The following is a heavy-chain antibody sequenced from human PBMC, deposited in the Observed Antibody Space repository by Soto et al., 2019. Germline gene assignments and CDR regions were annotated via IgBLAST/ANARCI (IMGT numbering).Heavy chain of an antibody. CDR2: IYYSGST. CDR1: GGSISSGGYY. CDR3: ARTPDH. J-gene: IGHJ4*02. Sequence: QVPLQESGPGLVKPSQTLSLTCTVSGGSISSGGYYWSWIRQHPGKGLEWIGYIYYSGSTHYNPCLKSRITVSVDTSKYQFSLKLSSVTAADTALYYCARTPDHWGQGTLVTVSS. V-gene: IGHV4-31*03. D-gene: IGHD2-15*01.